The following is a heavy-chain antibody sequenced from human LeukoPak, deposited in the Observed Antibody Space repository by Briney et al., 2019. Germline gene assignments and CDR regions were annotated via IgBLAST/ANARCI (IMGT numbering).Heavy chain of an antibody. CDR2: ISSSGGST. J-gene: IGHJ4*02. CDR1: GFTFRSYA. Sequence: VGSLRLSCAASGFTFRSYAMSWVRQAPGKGLEWVSAISSSGGSTYYADSVKGRFTISRDNSKNTLDLQMSSLRAEDTAVYYCAKEGIVTVPAATSLYYFDYWGQGTLVTVSS. V-gene: IGHV3-23*01. CDR3: AKEGIVTVPAATSLYYFDY. D-gene: IGHD2-2*01.